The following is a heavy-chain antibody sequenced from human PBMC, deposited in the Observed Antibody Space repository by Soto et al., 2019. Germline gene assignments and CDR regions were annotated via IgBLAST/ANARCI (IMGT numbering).Heavy chain of an antibody. CDR1: GFTFSSYD. Sequence: GGSLRLSCAVSGFTFSSYDLNWVRQAPGKGLEWVSYISCTDSTIYYADSVKGRFTISRDNAKNTLYLQMNSLRAEDTAVYYCAKVRRTGLLRFGQLSRWGQGTLVTVSS. CDR3: AKVRRTGLLRFGQLSR. V-gene: IGHV3-48*03. J-gene: IGHJ4*02. CDR2: ISCTDSTI. D-gene: IGHD3-10*01.